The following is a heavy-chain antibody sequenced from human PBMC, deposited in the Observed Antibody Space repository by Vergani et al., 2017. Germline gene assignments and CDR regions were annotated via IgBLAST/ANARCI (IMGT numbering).Heavy chain of an antibody. CDR2: ISWNSGSI. D-gene: IGHD6-6*01. Sequence: EVQLVESGGGLVQPGRSLRLSCAASGFTFDDYAMHWVRQAPGKGLEWFSGISWNSGSIGYADSVKGRFTISRDNAKNSLYLQMNSLRAEDTALYYCAKGTRQLVPFDYWGQGTLVTVSS. CDR1: GFTFDDYA. CDR3: AKGTRQLVPFDY. J-gene: IGHJ4*02. V-gene: IGHV3-9*01.